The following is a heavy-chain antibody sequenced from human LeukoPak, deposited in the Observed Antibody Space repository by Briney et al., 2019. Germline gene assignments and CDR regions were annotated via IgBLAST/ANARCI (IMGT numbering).Heavy chain of an antibody. D-gene: IGHD5-24*01. Sequence: PSETLSLTCTVSGGSISSYYWSWIRQPPGKGLEWIGYIYYSGSTNYNPSLKSRVTISVDTSKNQFSLKLSSVTAADTAVYYCARDNGYGYNSDAFDIWGQGTMVTVSS. J-gene: IGHJ3*02. CDR3: ARDNGYGYNSDAFDI. CDR1: GGSISSYY. CDR2: IYYSGST. V-gene: IGHV4-59*01.